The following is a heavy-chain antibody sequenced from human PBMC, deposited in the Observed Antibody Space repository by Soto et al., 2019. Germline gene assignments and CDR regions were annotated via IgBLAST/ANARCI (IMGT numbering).Heavy chain of an antibody. CDR1: GFTFSTYG. CDR3: ARGSAIYGDYLGAFDI. Sequence: GGSLRLSCAASGFTFSTYGMHWVRQAPGKGLEWVAVIWYDGSKTYHADSVKGRFTISRDNFKNTLYLQMNSLRAEDTALYYCARGSAIYGDYLGAFDIWGQGTMVTVSS. CDR2: IWYDGSKT. D-gene: IGHD4-17*01. V-gene: IGHV3-33*01. J-gene: IGHJ3*02.